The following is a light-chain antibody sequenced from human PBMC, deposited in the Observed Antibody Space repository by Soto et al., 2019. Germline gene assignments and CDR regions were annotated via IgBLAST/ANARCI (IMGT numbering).Light chain of an antibody. CDR3: SSYTSSSTGWV. V-gene: IGLV2-14*01. CDR2: DVS. CDR1: SSDVGGYNY. J-gene: IGLJ3*02. Sequence: QSVLTQPASVSGSPGQSITISCTGTSSDVGGYNYVSWYQQHPGKAPTLMIYDVSNRPSGVSNRFSGSKSGNTASLTISGLQAEDEADYYCSSYTSSSTGWVFGGGTKLTVL.